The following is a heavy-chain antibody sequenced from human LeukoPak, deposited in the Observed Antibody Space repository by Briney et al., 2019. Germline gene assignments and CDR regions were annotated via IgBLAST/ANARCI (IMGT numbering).Heavy chain of an antibody. CDR2: IIPILGIT. J-gene: IGHJ4*02. D-gene: IGHD3-22*01. CDR3: ARDGPYYYDSTKYYYFDY. V-gene: IGHV1-69*04. CDR1: GGTFSGYA. Sequence: ASVKVSCKASGGTFSGYAIDWVRQAPGQGLEWMGRIIPILGITNYAQKFLGRITITADTSTSTAHMELSSLRSEDTAVYYCARDGPYYYDSTKYYYFDYWGQGTLVTVSS.